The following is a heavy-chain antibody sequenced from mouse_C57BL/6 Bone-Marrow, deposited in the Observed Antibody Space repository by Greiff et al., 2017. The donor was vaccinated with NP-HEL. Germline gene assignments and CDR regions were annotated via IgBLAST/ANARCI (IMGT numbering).Heavy chain of an antibody. J-gene: IGHJ3*01. D-gene: IGHD1-1*01. CDR3: ARRSGSSWFAY. Sequence: VQLQQSGPGLVQPSQSLSITCTVSGFSLTSYGVHWVRQSPGKGLEWLGVIWSGGSTDYNAAFISRLSISKDNSKSQVFFKMNSLQADDTAIDYCARRSGSSWFAYWGQGTLVTVSA. V-gene: IGHV2-2*01. CDR1: GFSLTSYG. CDR2: IWSGGST.